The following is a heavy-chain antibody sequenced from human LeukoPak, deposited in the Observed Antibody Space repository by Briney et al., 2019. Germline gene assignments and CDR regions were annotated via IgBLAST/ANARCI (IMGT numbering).Heavy chain of an antibody. V-gene: IGHV3-23*01. CDR2: ISGSGGIT. D-gene: IGHD3-9*01. J-gene: IGHJ4*02. CDR3: AKGLYDWLSDTDY. Sequence: GGSLRLSCAASGFTFSSYAMSWVRQAPGKGLEWVSAISGSGGITYYTDSVKGRFTISRDNSKTTLFLQMNSLRAEDTAVYYCAKGLYDWLSDTDYWGQGTLVTVSS. CDR1: GFTFSSYA.